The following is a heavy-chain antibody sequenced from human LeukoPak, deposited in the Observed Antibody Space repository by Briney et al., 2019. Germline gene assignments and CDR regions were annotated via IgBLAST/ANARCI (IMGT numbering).Heavy chain of an antibody. CDR1: GGSISGPY. CDR2: MRSDGST. CDR3: ARDSCGGGDCYSDY. D-gene: IGHD2-21*02. Sequence: SETLSLTCIVSGGSISGPYWNWFRQPPGEGLEWIGYMRSDGSTNYNPSLKSRVIISMDTSQNQLSLKLTSVTVADTAVYYCARDSCGGGDCYSDYWGQGTLVTVSS. V-gene: IGHV4-59*11. J-gene: IGHJ4*02.